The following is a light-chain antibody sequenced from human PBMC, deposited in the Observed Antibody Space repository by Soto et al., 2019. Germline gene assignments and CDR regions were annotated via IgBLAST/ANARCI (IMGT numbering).Light chain of an antibody. V-gene: IGLV2-14*01. CDR3: SSDTSISTRV. CDR2: EVS. CDR1: SSEVGSYNY. J-gene: IGLJ3*02. Sequence: QSVLTQPASVSGSPGQSITISCTGTSSEVGSYNYVSWYQQHPGKAPKLMIYEVSNRPSGVSNRFSGSKSGNTASLTISVLQAEDEANYYCSSDTSISTRVFGGGTKLTVL.